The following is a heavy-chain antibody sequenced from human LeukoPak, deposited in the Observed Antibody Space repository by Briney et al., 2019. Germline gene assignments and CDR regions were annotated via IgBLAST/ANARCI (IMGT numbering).Heavy chain of an antibody. V-gene: IGHV5-51*01. D-gene: IGHD3-22*01. CDR3: ARFAYGSDYFPGHY. CDR1: GYSFANYW. J-gene: IGHJ4*02. CDR2: IYPGDSDT. Sequence: GEPLKISCKGSGYSFANYWIGWVRQMPGKGLEWMGIIYPGDSDTRYSPSFQGQVTVSADRSISTAYLQWSSLKASDTAMYYCARFAYGSDYFPGHYWGQGTLVTVSS.